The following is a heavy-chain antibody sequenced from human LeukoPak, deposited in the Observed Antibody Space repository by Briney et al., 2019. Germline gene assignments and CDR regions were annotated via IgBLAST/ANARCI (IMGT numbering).Heavy chain of an antibody. D-gene: IGHD2-21*01. J-gene: IGHJ4*02. Sequence: PGGSLRLSCAASGFTFSAYGMDWVRQAPGKGLEWVAFIRYDGSKKYYADSVRGRFTISRDNSKNTLYLQMNSLRAEDAAVYFCAKAPVTSCRGAYCYPFDSWGQGTLVTVSS. CDR1: GFTFSAYG. V-gene: IGHV3-30*02. CDR3: AKAPVTSCRGAYCYPFDS. CDR2: IRYDGSKK.